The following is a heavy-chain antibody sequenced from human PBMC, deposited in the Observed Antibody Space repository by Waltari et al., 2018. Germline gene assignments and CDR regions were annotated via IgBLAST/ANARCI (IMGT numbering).Heavy chain of an antibody. D-gene: IGHD3-3*01. CDR2: IIPIFGTA. V-gene: IGHV1-69*01. CDR1: EVTLSSYA. J-gene: IGHJ6*04. CDR3: ARSPHYDFYIMDV. Sequence: QGQLVQFWAEVKKTVSSLKVAGNDSEVTLSSYAISWVRQAPGQGLEWMGGIIPIFGTANYAQKFQGRVTITADESTSTAYMELSSLRSEDTAVYYCARSPHYDFYIMDVWGKGTTVTVSS.